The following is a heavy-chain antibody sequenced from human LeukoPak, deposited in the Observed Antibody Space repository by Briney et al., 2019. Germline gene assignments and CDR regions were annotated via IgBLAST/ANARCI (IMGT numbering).Heavy chain of an antibody. CDR1: EFTFSSYW. CDR2: IKQDGGEK. V-gene: IGHV3-7*01. Sequence: PGGSLRLSCAASEFTFSSYWMSWVRQAPGKGLEWVANIKQDGGEKYYLDSVKGRFTVSRDNAKSSLYLQMNSLRAEDTAVYYCARVGARQILEYWGQGTLVTVSS. J-gene: IGHJ4*02. D-gene: IGHD4-17*01. CDR3: ARVGARQILEY.